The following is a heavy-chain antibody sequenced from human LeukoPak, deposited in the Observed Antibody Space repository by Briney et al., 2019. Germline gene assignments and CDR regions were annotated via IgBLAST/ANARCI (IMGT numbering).Heavy chain of an antibody. CDR1: GGSISSGDYY. CDR2: IYYSGST. V-gene: IGHV4-30-4*01. J-gene: IGHJ4*02. Sequence: PSETLSLTCTVSGGSISSGDYYWSWIRQPPGKGLEWIGYIYYSGSTYYNPSLKSRVTISVDTSKNRFSLKLSSVTAADTAVYYCARDMAAAGGMGYFDYRGQGTLVTVSS. D-gene: IGHD6-13*01. CDR3: ARDMAAAGGMGYFDY.